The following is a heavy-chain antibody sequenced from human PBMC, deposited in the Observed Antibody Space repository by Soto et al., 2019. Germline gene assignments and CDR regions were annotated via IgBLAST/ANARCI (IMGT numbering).Heavy chain of an antibody. D-gene: IGHD1-26*01. V-gene: IGHV3-72*01. Sequence: EVQLVESGGGLVQPGGSLRLSCAASGFTFSDHYMDWVRQAPGKGLEWVGRSRNKANSYSTEYAASVKGRFTISRDESKNSLYRPRNSLKTEDTAVYYCARFSGSYTRGLDYWGQGTLVTVSS. CDR1: GFTFSDHY. CDR3: ARFSGSYTRGLDY. J-gene: IGHJ4*02. CDR2: SRNKANSYST.